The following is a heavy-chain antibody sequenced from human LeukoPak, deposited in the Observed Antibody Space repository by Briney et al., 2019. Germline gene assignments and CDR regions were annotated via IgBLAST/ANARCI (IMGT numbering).Heavy chain of an antibody. J-gene: IGHJ4*02. D-gene: IGHD5-24*01. CDR1: GFTFYSYA. CDR2: ITNSGDNT. V-gene: IGHV3-23*01. Sequence: PGGSLRLSCVASGFTFYSYAMNWVRQAPGKGLEWVSGITNSGDNTYYADSVKGRFTISRDNSKNTLYLQMNSLRADDTAVYYCAREGWLQPQYYFDYWGQGTLVTVSS. CDR3: AREGWLQPQYYFDY.